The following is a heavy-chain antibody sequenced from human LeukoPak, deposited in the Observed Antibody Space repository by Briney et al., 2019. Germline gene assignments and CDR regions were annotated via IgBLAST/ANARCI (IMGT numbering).Heavy chain of an antibody. CDR2: IYYSGST. Sequence: SETLSLTCTVSGGSISSSSYYWGWIRQPPGKGLEWIGSIYYSGSTYYNPSLKSRVTISVDTSKNQFSLKLSSVTAADTAVYYCARSLLYDFWSGYYTGRNDAFDIWGQGTMVTVSS. CDR3: ARSLLYDFWSGYYTGRNDAFDI. CDR1: GGSISSSSYY. J-gene: IGHJ3*02. D-gene: IGHD3-3*01. V-gene: IGHV4-39*07.